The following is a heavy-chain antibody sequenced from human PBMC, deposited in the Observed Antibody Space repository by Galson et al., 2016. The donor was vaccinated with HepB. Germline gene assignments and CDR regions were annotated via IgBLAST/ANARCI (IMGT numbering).Heavy chain of an antibody. CDR2: TYHRSQWYH. CDR3: SRGWSNLDY. J-gene: IGHJ4*02. CDR1: GDSVLNNNLA. Sequence: CAISGDSVLNNNLAWNWIRQSPSRGLEWLGRTYHRSQWYHGYAVSVRNRITIDPDTAKNQFSLQLKSVSPDDTAVYYCSRGWSNLDYWGQGSLVIVSS. V-gene: IGHV6-1*01. D-gene: IGHD3-16*02.